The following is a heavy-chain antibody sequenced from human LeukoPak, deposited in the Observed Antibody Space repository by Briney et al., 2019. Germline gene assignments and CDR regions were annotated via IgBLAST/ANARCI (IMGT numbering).Heavy chain of an antibody. CDR2: IYYSGST. D-gene: IGHD1-26*01. Sequence: SETLSLTCTVSGGSVSSGSYYWSWIRQPPGTGLEWIGYIYYSGSTNYNPSLKSRVTISVGTSKNQFSLKLSSVTAADTAVYYCARTSGSYPCYFDSWGQGTLVTVSS. J-gene: IGHJ4*02. CDR3: ARTSGSYPCYFDS. CDR1: GGSVSSGSYY. V-gene: IGHV4-61*01.